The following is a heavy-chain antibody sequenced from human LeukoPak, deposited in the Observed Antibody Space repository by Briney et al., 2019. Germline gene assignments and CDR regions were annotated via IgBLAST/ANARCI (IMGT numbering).Heavy chain of an antibody. Sequence: PSETLSLTCAVYGGSFSGYYWSWIRQPPGKGLEWIGYIYHSGSTYYNPSLKSRVTISVDRSKNQFSLKLSSVTAADTAVYYCARVGIAARGGMDVWGQGTTVTVSS. CDR2: IYHSGST. J-gene: IGHJ6*02. D-gene: IGHD6-6*01. CDR1: GGSFSGYY. V-gene: IGHV4-30-2*01. CDR3: ARVGIAARGGMDV.